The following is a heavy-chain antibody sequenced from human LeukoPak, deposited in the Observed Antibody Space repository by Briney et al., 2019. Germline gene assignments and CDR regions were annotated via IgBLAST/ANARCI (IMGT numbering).Heavy chain of an antibody. CDR1: GFTFSDHY. D-gene: IGHD3-16*01. CDR2: SRNKANSYTT. V-gene: IGHV3-72*01. CDR3: AREVPSLGNWFDP. Sequence: GGSLRLSCAASGFTFSDHYMDWVRQAPGKGLEWVGRSRNKANSYTTEYAASVKGRFTISRDDSKNSLYLQMNSLRAEDTAVYYCAREVPSLGNWFDPWGQGTLVTVSS. J-gene: IGHJ5*02.